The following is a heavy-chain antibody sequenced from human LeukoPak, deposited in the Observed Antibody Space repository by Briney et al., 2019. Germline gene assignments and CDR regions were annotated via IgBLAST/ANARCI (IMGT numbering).Heavy chain of an antibody. J-gene: IGHJ4*02. CDR3: AKHRFSHYFDY. CDR1: GFTFSSYG. Sequence: GGSLRLSCAASGFTFSSYGMHWVRQAPGKGLEWVAVIWYDGSNKYYADSVKGRFTISRDNSKNTLYLQMNSLRAEDTAVYYCAKHRFSHYFDYWGQGTLVTVSS. CDR2: IWYDGSNK. D-gene: IGHD1-14*01. V-gene: IGHV3-33*06.